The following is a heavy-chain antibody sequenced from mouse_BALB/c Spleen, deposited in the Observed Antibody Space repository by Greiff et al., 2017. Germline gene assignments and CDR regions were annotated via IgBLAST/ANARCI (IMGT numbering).Heavy chain of an antibody. D-gene: IGHD1-1*01. Sequence: EVKLVESGPSLVKPSQTLSLTCSVTGDSITSDYAWNWIRQFPGNKLEWMGYISYSGSTSYNPSLKSRISITRDTSKNQFFLQLNSVTTEDTATYYCARSMDYGSSYVGYFDYWGQGTTLTVSS. J-gene: IGHJ2*01. V-gene: IGHV3-2*02. CDR3: ARSMDYGSSYVGYFDY. CDR1: GDSITSDYA. CDR2: ISYSGST.